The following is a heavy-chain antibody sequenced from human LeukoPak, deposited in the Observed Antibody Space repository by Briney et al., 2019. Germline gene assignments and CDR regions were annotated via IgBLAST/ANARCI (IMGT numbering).Heavy chain of an antibody. CDR2: ITSSRYI. CDR3: ARGGGYSYGTFFDY. J-gene: IGHJ4*02. D-gene: IGHD5-18*01. V-gene: IGHV3-21*01. Sequence: PGGSLRLSCAASGFTFGIYEMNWVRQAPGKGLEWVSSITSSRYIYDADSVKGRFIISRDNAKNSLYLQMDSLRAEDTAVYYCARGGGYSYGTFFDYWGQGSLVTVSS. CDR1: GFTFGIYE.